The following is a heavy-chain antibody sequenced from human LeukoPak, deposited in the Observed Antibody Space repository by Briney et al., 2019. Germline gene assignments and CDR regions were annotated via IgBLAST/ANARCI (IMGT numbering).Heavy chain of an antibody. CDR2: IIPILGIA. J-gene: IGHJ3*02. CDR3: ARPPYYDSSGDAFDI. CDR1: GGTFSSYA. Sequence: SVKVSCKASGGTFSSYAISWVRQAPGQGLEWMGRIIPILGIANYAQKFQGRVTITADKSTSTAYMELSSLRSEDTAVYYCARPPYYDSSGDAFDIWGQGTMVTVSS. D-gene: IGHD3-22*01. V-gene: IGHV1-69*04.